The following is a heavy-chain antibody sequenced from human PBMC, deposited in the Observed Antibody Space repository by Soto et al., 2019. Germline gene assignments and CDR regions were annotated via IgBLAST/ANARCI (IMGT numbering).Heavy chain of an antibody. Sequence: QLQLQESGPGLVKPSETLSLTCTVSGGSISSSSYYWGWIRQPPGKGLEWIGSIDYSGSTHYNPSRTSRVTIAGDTSKHQFSLKLSSVTAADTAVYYCARHRLGVQLWLPPHFDYWGQGTLVTVSS. J-gene: IGHJ4*02. CDR2: IDYSGST. V-gene: IGHV4-39*01. CDR1: GGSISSSSYY. CDR3: ARHRLGVQLWLPPHFDY. D-gene: IGHD5-18*01.